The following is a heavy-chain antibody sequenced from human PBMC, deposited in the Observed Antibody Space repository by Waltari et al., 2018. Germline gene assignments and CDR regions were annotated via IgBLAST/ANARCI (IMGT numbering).Heavy chain of an antibody. J-gene: IGHJ5*01. V-gene: IGHV3-23*01. CDR3: AKRGVFGSGSYFKNNWFDS. CDR2: MSGSGGST. D-gene: IGHD3-10*01. Sequence: APRKGVEWVASMSGSGGSTDYADSVKGRFTISRDNSKNTLYLQMNSLRAEDTAVYYCAKRGVFGSGSYFKNNWFDSWGQGTLVTVSS.